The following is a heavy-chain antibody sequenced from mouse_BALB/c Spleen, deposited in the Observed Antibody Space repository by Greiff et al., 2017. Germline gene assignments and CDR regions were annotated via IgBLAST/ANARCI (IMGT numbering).Heavy chain of an antibody. D-gene: IGHD5-5*01. Sequence: EVQRVESGGGLVQPGGSLKLSCAASGFTFSSYTMSWVRQTPEKRLEWVAYISNGGGSTYYPDTVKGRFTISRDNAKNTLYLQMSSLKSEDTAMYYCARGSTSAWFAYWGQGTLVTVSA. CDR1: GFTFSSYT. CDR2: ISNGGGST. CDR3: ARGSTSAWFAY. J-gene: IGHJ3*01. V-gene: IGHV5-12-2*01.